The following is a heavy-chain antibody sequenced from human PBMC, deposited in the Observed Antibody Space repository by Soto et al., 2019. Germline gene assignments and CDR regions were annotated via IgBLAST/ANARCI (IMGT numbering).Heavy chain of an antibody. V-gene: IGHV5-10-1*01. CDR1: GYSFTSYW. J-gene: IGHJ3*02. CDR2: IDPSDSYT. D-gene: IGHD6-19*01. Sequence: GESLKISCKGSGYSFTSYWISWVRQMPGKGLEWMGRIDPSDSYTNYSPSFQGHVTISADKSISTAYLQWSSLKASDTAMYYCARLSGSSGWNDAFDIWGQGTMVTVSS. CDR3: ARLSGSSGWNDAFDI.